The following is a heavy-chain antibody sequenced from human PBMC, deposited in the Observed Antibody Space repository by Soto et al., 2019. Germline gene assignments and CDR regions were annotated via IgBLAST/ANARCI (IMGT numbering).Heavy chain of an antibody. CDR3: ARDRPKYSSGWQAYGMDV. CDR2: IIPIFGTA. CDR1: GGTFSSYA. D-gene: IGHD6-19*01. J-gene: IGHJ6*02. Sequence: QVQLVQSGAEVKKPGSSVKVSCKASGGTFSSYAISWVRQAPGQGLEWMGGIIPIFGTANYAHKFQGRVTITADESTSTAYMELSSLRSEDTAVYYCARDRPKYSSGWQAYGMDVWGQGTTVTVSS. V-gene: IGHV1-69*01.